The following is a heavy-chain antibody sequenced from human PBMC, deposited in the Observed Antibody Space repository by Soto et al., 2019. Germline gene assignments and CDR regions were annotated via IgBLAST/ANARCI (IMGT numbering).Heavy chain of an antibody. J-gene: IGHJ6*02. V-gene: IGHV3-53*01. Sequence: GKGLEWVSVIYSGGSTYYADSVKGRFTISRDNSKNTLYLQMNSLRAEDTAVYYCARGVSPYYDIWSGPHVTGVWGHGTTVTVSS. D-gene: IGHD3-3*01. CDR3: ARGVSPYYDIWSGPHVTGV. CDR2: IYSGGST.